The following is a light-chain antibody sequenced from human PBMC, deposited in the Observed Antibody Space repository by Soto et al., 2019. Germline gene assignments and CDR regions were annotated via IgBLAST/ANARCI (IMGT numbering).Light chain of an antibody. CDR1: STDVGGYNY. V-gene: IGLV2-14*01. J-gene: IGLJ2*01. CDR3: SSYTSSSTVV. CDR2: DVS. Sequence: QSVLTQPASVSGSPGQSITISCAGTSTDVGGYNYVSWYQQHPGKAPKVMIYDVSKRPSGVSNRFSGSKSGNTASLTISGLQAEDEADYYCSSYTSSSTVVFGGGTKLHRP.